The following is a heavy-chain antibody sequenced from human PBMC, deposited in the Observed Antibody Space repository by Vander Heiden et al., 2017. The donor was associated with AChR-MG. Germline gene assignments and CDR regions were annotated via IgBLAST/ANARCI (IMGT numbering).Heavy chain of an antibody. CDR3: ARPKEDSYGVDFDY. V-gene: IGHV4-39*01. J-gene: IGHJ4*02. Sequence: QLQLQESGPGLVKPSETLSLICTVPAASFCSSSYDWGWIRQPPGKGLEWIGSIYYSGRKYYNPALESRVTISVDTSKNQLSLKLRSVTAADTAVYYCARPKEDSYGVDFDYWCQGTLVTVSS. CDR2: IYYSGRK. CDR1: AASFCSSSYD. D-gene: IGHD5-18*01.